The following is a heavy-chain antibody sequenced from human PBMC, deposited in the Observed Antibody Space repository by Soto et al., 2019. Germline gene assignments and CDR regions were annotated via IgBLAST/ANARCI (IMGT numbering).Heavy chain of an antibody. J-gene: IGHJ4*02. D-gene: IGHD6-13*01. V-gene: IGHV3-23*01. CDR3: AKEKEDSSSWFELIY. CDR1: GFTFSSYA. Sequence: PGGSLRLSCAASGFTFSSYAMSWVRQAPGKGLEWVSAISGSGISTYYADSVKGRFTISKDNSKNTLYLQMNSLRAEDTAVYYFAKEKEDSSSWFELIYLGQGTLVTVS. CDR2: ISGSGIST.